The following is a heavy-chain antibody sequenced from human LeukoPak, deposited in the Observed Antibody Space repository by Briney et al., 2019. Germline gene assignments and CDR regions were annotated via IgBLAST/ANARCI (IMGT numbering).Heavy chain of an antibody. CDR3: ARARQWRYSYGYWEPYYFDY. Sequence: PGGSLRLSCAASGFTFSSYEMNWVRQAPGKGLEWVSYISTSGSPIYYGNSVKGRFTISRDNAKNSLYLQMNSLRAEDTALYYCARARQWRYSYGYWEPYYFDYWGQGTLVTVSS. CDR1: GFTFSSYE. J-gene: IGHJ4*02. V-gene: IGHV3-48*03. CDR2: ISTSGSPI. D-gene: IGHD5-18*01.